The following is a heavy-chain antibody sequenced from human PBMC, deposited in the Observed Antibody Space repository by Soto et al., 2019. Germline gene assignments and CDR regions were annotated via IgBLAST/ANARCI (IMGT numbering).Heavy chain of an antibody. CDR3: ARGYCSGGSCYSDPNYYYGMDV. V-gene: IGHV1-69*12. CDR2: IIPIFGTA. CDR1: GGTFSSYA. Sequence: QVQLVQSGAEVKKPGSSVKVSCKASGGTFSSYAISWVRQASGQGLEWMGWIIPIFGTANYAQKFQGRVTITADESTSXXYXEXXSLRSEDTAVYYCARGYCSGGSCYSDPNYYYGMDVWGQGTTVTVSS. D-gene: IGHD2-15*01. J-gene: IGHJ6*02.